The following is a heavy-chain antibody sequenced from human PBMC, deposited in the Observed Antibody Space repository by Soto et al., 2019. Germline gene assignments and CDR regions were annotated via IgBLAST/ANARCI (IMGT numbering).Heavy chain of an antibody. CDR3: AREYGSGSSFDY. CDR2: IYSGVST. J-gene: IGHJ4*02. D-gene: IGHD3-10*01. Sequence: PGGSLGLSCGASGFTVSSNYMSWVRQAPGKGLEWVSVIYSGVSTYYADSVKGRFTISRDNSKNTLYLQMNSLRAEDTAVYYCAREYGSGSSFDYWGQGTLVTVSS. V-gene: IGHV3-53*01. CDR1: GFTVSSNY.